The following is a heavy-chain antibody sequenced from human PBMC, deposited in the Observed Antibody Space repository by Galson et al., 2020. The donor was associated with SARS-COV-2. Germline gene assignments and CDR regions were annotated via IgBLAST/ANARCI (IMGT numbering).Heavy chain of an antibody. J-gene: IGHJ5*02. CDR2: INNDGSST. Sequence: GESLKISCAASGFTFSSYWMHWVRQAPGKGLVWVSRINNDGSSTSYADSVKGRFTISRDNAKNTLYLQMNSLRAEDTAVYYCARVPPSRNGRWGGPEGPWGQGTLVTVSS. CDR3: ARVPPSRNGRWGGPEGP. V-gene: IGHV3-74*01. D-gene: IGHD3-16*01. CDR1: GFTFSSYW.